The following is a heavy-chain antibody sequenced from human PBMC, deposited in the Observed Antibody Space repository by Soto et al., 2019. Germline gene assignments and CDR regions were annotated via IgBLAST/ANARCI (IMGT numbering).Heavy chain of an antibody. CDR2: IYDTGNT. J-gene: IGHJ5*02. CDR1: AVSVSSGSYY. D-gene: IGHD3-10*01. V-gene: IGHV4-61*01. CDR3: ASGGSTRPWT. Sequence: PSETLSLTCTVSAVSVSSGSYYWTWIRQPPGKGLEFVGYIYDTGNTNYNTSLKSRVTVSVDTSKNQFSLKLSSMTSADTAVYYCASGGSTRPWTWGQGTLVTVS.